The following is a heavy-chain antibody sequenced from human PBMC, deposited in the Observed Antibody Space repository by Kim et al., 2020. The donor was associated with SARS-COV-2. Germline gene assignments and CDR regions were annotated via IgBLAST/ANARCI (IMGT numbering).Heavy chain of an antibody. V-gene: IGHV4-39*01. D-gene: IGHD2-2*01. CDR3: ARHFTSSVDY. J-gene: IGHJ4*02. CDR2: GSI. Sequence: GSIYYNPSLKRRVTISVHTSKNQFSLKLNSVTAADTAVYYCARHFTSSVDYWGQGTLVTVSS.